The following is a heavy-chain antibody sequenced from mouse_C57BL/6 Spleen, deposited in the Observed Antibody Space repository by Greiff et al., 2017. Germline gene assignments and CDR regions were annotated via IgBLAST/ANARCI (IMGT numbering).Heavy chain of an antibody. CDR2: IDPETGGT. CDR1: GYTFTDYE. J-gene: IGHJ4*01. V-gene: IGHV1-15*01. D-gene: IGHD1-1*01. CDR3: TRHYGSSYEAMDY. Sequence: VKLVESGAELVRPGASVTLSCKASGYTFTDYEMHWVKQTPVHGLEWIGAIDPETGGTAYNQKFKGKAILTADKSSSTAYMELRSLTSEDSAVYYCTRHYGSSYEAMDYWGQGTSVTVSS.